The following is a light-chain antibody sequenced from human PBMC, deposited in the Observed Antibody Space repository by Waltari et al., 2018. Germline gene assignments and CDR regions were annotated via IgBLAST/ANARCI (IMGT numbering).Light chain of an antibody. CDR3: QQSFSYPVT. V-gene: IGKV1-5*03. CDR1: QSLARW. CDR2: RAS. Sequence: EIQMTQSPSTLSASVGDRVTITCRSSQSLARWGAWYQQKPGSAPKVLISRASTLQSGVSSRFRGSESGTEFTLTISSLQPDDFATYYCQQSFSYPVTFGEGPRWRSN. J-gene: IGKJ4*01.